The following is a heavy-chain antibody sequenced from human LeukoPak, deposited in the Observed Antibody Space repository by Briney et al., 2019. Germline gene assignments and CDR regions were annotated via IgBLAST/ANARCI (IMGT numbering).Heavy chain of an antibody. D-gene: IGHD1-1*01. CDR1: GFTFDDYA. Sequence: SLRLSCAASGFTFDDYAMPWVRQAPGKGLEWVSGISWNSGSIGYADSVKGRFTVSRDNAKNSLYLQMNSLRAEDTALYYCAKGNRQQVPAADWGQGTLVTVSS. V-gene: IGHV3-9*01. CDR2: ISWNSGSI. CDR3: AKGNRQQVPAAD. J-gene: IGHJ4*02.